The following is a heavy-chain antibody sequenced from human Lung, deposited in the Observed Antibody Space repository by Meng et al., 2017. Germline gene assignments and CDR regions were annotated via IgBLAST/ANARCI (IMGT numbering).Heavy chain of an antibody. Sequence: QEQSKQGGAGLFKPSETLSLTCVASGGSFSDYYWSWIRQPPGKGLEWIGEINHSGSTNYNPSLESRATISVDTSQNNLSLKLSSVTAADSAVYYCARGPTTMAHDFDYWGQGTLVTVSS. CDR3: ARGPTTMAHDFDY. J-gene: IGHJ4*02. CDR2: INHSGST. D-gene: IGHD4-11*01. CDR1: GGSFSDYY. V-gene: IGHV4-34*01.